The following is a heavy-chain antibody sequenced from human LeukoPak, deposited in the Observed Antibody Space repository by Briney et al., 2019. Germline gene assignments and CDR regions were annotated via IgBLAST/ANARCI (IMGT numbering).Heavy chain of an antibody. Sequence: GGSLRLSCAASGFTFSSYAMHWVRQAPGKGLEWVAVISYDGSNKYYADSVKGRFTISRDNSKNTLYLQMNSLRAEDTAVYYCARDSSGALQWPALVHWGQGTLVTVSS. J-gene: IGHJ1*01. D-gene: IGHD6-19*01. V-gene: IGHV3-30*04. CDR2: ISYDGSNK. CDR3: ARDSSGALQWPALVH. CDR1: GFTFSSYA.